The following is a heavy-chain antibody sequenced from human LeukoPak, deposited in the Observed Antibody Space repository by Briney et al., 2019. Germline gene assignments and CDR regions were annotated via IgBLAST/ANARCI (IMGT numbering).Heavy chain of an antibody. V-gene: IGHV3-23*01. CDR2: ISGSGGST. Sequence: PGRSLRLSCAASGFTFDDYAMHWVRHAPGKGLEWVSAISGSGGSTYYADSVKGRFTISRDNSKNTLYLQMNSLRAEDTAVYYCAKWVAVAGTCYFDYWGQGTLVTVSS. CDR1: GFTFDDYA. CDR3: AKWVAVAGTCYFDY. D-gene: IGHD6-19*01. J-gene: IGHJ4*02.